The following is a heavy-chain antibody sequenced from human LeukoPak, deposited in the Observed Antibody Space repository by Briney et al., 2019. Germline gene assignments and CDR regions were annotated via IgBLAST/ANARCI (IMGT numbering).Heavy chain of an antibody. Sequence: PGGSLRLSCGASGFTFDDYAMNWVRQATGKGLEWVSLISWDGGSTYYVDSVKGRFTISRDNSKNSLYLQMNSLRAEDTALYYCAKGGLPAYYYYYMDVWGKGTTVTVSS. V-gene: IGHV3-43D*03. CDR2: ISWDGGST. CDR3: AKGGLPAYYYYYMDV. D-gene: IGHD2-2*01. J-gene: IGHJ6*03. CDR1: GFTFDDYA.